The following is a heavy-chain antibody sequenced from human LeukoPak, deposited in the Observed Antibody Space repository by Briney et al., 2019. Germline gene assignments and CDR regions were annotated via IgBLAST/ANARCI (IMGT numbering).Heavy chain of an antibody. V-gene: IGHV3-7*01. D-gene: IGHD3-22*01. J-gene: IGHJ4*02. CDR3: ARGIYYDSSGYDY. CDR2: IKRDGSEK. Sequence: GGSLRLSCAASGFTFSSYWMSWVRQAPGKGLEWVANIKRDGSEKYYVDSVKGRFTISRDNAKNSLYLQMNSLRAEDTAVYYCARGIYYDSSGYDYWGQGTLVTVSS. CDR1: GFTFSSYW.